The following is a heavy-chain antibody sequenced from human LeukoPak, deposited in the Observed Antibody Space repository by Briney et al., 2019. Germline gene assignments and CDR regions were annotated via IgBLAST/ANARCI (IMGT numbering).Heavy chain of an antibody. J-gene: IGHJ4*02. V-gene: IGHV3-23*01. CDR3: AKEGVISETFDC. Sequence: PGGSLRLSCVASGFKFSHYAMHWGRQAPGKGLEWVSLVSTGGSTTYYADSVKGRFNVSRDNAKDTLFLQLNSLRAEDTAVYYCAKEGVISETFDCWGQGVLVTVSS. CDR1: GFKFSHYA. D-gene: IGHD2-21*01. CDR2: VSTGGSTT.